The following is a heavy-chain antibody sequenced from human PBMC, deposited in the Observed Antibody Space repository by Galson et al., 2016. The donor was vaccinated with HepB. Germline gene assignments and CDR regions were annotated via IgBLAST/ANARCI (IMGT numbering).Heavy chain of an antibody. Sequence: SETLSLTCTVSGGSISSSSYYWGWIRQPPGKGLEWIGNMYYSGSTYYNPSLKSRVTISVDTSKNQFSLKLSSVTAADTAVYYCASSLDYILMIDYWGQGTLVTVSS. CDR3: ASSLDYILMIDY. J-gene: IGHJ4*02. V-gene: IGHV4-39*01. CDR1: GGSISSSSYY. CDR2: MYYSGST. D-gene: IGHD4-11*01.